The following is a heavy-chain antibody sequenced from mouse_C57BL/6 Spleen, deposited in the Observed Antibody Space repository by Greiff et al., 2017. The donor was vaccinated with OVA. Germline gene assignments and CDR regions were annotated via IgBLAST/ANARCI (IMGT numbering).Heavy chain of an antibody. CDR1: GFTFSDYG. D-gene: IGHD4-1*01. Sequence: DVMLVESGGGLVKPGGSLKLSCAASGFTFSDYGMHWVRQAPEKGLEWVAYISSGSSTIYYADTVKGRFTISRDNAKNTLFLQMTSLRSEDTAMYYCARGLGHWYFDVWGTGTTVTVSS. CDR3: ARGLGHWYFDV. V-gene: IGHV5-17*01. CDR2: ISSGSSTI. J-gene: IGHJ1*03.